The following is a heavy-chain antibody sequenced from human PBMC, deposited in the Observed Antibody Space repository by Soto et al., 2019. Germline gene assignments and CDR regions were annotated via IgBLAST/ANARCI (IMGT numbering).Heavy chain of an antibody. Sequence: HPGGSLRLSCAASGFTFSSYAMHWVRQAPGKGLEWVAVISYDGSNKYYADSVKGRFTISRDNSKNTLYLQMNSLRAEDTAVYYCARGYNWNFYHYSGMDVWGQGTTVTVSS. D-gene: IGHD1-7*01. CDR1: GFTFSSYA. CDR3: ARGYNWNFYHYSGMDV. V-gene: IGHV3-30-3*01. CDR2: ISYDGSNK. J-gene: IGHJ6*02.